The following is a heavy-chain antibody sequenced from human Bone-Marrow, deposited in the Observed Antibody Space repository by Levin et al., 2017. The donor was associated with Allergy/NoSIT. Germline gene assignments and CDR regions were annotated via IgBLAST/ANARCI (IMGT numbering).Heavy chain of an antibody. CDR2: IYPGDSGT. V-gene: IGHV5-51*01. J-gene: IGHJ4*02. D-gene: IGHD5-18*01. Sequence: GESLKISCKTSGYMFPNYWIGWVRQKPGKGLEWIGIIYPGDSGTRYSPSFQGQVTISADKWFTPAYLQLSSLKASDPAIYYCARHWTRDSHHTALGIVADCWGQGTQVTVS. CDR1: GYMFPNYW. CDR3: ARHWTRDSHHTALGIVADC.